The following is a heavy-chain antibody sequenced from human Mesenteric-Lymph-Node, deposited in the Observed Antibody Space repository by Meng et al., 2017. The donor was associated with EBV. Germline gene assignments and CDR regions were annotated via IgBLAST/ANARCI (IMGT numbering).Heavy chain of an antibody. CDR3: ARVSEISGTWLDC. CDR2: VFHIGST. J-gene: IGHJ1*01. D-gene: IGHD1-7*01. V-gene: IGHV4-4*02. Sequence: QVQLQESGPGLVKPSGTQSLTCAVSGGSISGNNWWSWIRQPPGKGLEWIGEVFHIGSTNYNPSLKSRVTISLDKSKNQFSLKLTSVTAADTAVYFCARVSEISGTWLDCWGQGTLVTVSS. CDR1: GGSISGNNW.